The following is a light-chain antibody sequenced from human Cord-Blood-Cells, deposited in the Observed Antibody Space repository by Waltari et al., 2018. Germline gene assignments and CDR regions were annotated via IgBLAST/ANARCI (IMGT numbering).Light chain of an antibody. CDR2: AAS. J-gene: IGKJ2*01. CDR3: QQSYSTPYT. V-gene: IGKV1-39*01. Sequence: DIQMTQSPSSLSASVGARVTINCRASQSISSYLNWYQQKPGKDPKLLIYAASSLQSGVPSRFSGSGSGTDFTLTISSLQPEDFATYYCQQSYSTPYTFGQGTKLEIK. CDR1: QSISSY.